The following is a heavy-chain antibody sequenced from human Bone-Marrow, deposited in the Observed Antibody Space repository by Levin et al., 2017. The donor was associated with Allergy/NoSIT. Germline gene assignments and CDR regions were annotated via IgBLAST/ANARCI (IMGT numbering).Heavy chain of an antibody. D-gene: IGHD6-19*01. Sequence: GESLKISCTASEFALTSYGIHWIRQAPGGGLEWVAAISYDGSHTYHLDSVKGRFTVSRDNSKNTVYLQMNSLRTEDTALYYCARVTKQWLVYDPLDFWGQGTVVTISP. J-gene: IGHJ3*01. V-gene: IGHV3-30*03. CDR2: ISYDGSHT. CDR1: EFALTSYG. CDR3: ARVTKQWLVYDPLDF.